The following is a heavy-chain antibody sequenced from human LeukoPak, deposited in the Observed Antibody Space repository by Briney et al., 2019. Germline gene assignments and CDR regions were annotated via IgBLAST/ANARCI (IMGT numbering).Heavy chain of an antibody. Sequence: GGSLRLSCAASGFTFSSYGMHWVRQAPGKGLEWVAFIRYDGSNKYYADSVKGRFTISRDNSKNTLYLQMNSLRAEDTAVYYCAKDGIVVVPAAKRGQGTLVTVSS. V-gene: IGHV3-30*02. CDR1: GFTFSSYG. J-gene: IGHJ4*02. D-gene: IGHD2-2*01. CDR3: AKDGIVVVPAAK. CDR2: IRYDGSNK.